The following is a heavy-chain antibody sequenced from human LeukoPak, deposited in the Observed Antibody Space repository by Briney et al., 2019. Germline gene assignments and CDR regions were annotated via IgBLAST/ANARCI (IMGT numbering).Heavy chain of an antibody. V-gene: IGHV3-48*01. CDR2: ITSSGNTI. Sequence: GGSLRLSCAASGFTFSSYSMHWVRQAPGKGLEWVSYITSSGNTIYYADSVKGRFTISRDNAKNSLYLQMNSLRAEDTAMYYCAGEGWIAVAGSSFDYWGQGTLVTVSS. J-gene: IGHJ4*02. CDR1: GFTFSSYS. CDR3: AGEGWIAVAGSSFDY. D-gene: IGHD6-19*01.